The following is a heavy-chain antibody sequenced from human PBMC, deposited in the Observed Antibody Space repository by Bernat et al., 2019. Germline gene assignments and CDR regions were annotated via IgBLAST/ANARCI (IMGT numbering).Heavy chain of an antibody. D-gene: IGHD3-3*01. CDR3: ARGSRYYDFWSGYPKDYGMDV. Sequence: QVQLVQSGAEVKKPGSSVKVSCKASGGTFSSYAISWVRQAPGQGLEWMGRIIPILGIAKYAQKFQGRVTITADKSTSTAYMELSSLRSEDTAVYYCARGSRYYDFWSGYPKDYGMDVWGQGTTVTVSS. CDR1: GGTFSSYA. J-gene: IGHJ6*02. V-gene: IGHV1-69*04. CDR2: IIPILGIA.